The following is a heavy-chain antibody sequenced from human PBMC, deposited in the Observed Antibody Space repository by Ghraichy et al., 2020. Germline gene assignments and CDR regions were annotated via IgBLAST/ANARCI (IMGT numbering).Heavy chain of an antibody. J-gene: IGHJ4*02. CDR3: ARVREGRYGSDYFDT. V-gene: IGHV4-4*07. Sequence: SETLSLTCTVSGGSMTSYWSWIRQSAGKGLEWIGRIYSSGSFNYNSSLSSRVTLSVDTSKNQFSLNLKSVTAADTAVYYCARVREGRYGSDYFDTWSQGIVVTVSS. D-gene: IGHD4-17*01. CDR2: IYSSGSF. CDR1: GGSMTSY.